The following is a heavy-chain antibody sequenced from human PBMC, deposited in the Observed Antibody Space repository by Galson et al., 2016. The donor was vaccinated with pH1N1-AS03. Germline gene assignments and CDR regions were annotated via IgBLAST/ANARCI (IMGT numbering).Heavy chain of an antibody. V-gene: IGHV3-21*03. CDR3: ARTFPGRAVVVAAAMQEGPDY. D-gene: IGHD2-2*01. CDR2: ISRSSTYI. Sequence: SLRLSCAASGFTFSGYSMNWFRQAPGKGLEWVSSISRSSTYIYYADSVKGRFTISRDNAKNSLFLQMHSLRAEDTAVHYCARTFPGRAVVVAAAMQEGPDYWGQGTLVTVSS. J-gene: IGHJ4*02. CDR1: GFTFSGYS.